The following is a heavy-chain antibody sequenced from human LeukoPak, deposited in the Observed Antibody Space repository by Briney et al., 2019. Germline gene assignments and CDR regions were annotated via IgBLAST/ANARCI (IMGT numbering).Heavy chain of an antibody. CDR3: ARGLRGYDILTGYYPNWFDP. V-gene: IGHV4-59*01. J-gene: IGHJ5*02. Sequence: SEALSLTCTVSGGSISSYYWSWIRQPPGKGLEWIGYIYYSGSTNYNPSLKSRVTISVDTSKNQFSLKLSSVTAADTAVYYCARGLRGYDILTGYYPNWFDPWGQGTLVTVFS. CDR2: IYYSGST. D-gene: IGHD3-9*01. CDR1: GGSISSYY.